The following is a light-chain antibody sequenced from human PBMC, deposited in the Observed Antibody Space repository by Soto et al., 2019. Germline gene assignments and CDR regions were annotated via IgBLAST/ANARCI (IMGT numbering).Light chain of an antibody. CDR2: GDN. CDR1: TSNIWAPYD. V-gene: IGLV1-40*01. Sequence: VLTQPPSVSWAPGQRGSISCTGSTSNIWAPYDVHWYQHLPGTAPKLLIYGDNNRPSGVPDRFSGSKSGTSASLAITRLQAEDEADYYCQSYDISLHNYVFGAGTKVTVL. CDR3: QSYDISLHNYV. J-gene: IGLJ1*01.